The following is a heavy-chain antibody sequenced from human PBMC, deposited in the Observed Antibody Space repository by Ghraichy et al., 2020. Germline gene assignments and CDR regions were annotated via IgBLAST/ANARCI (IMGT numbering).Heavy chain of an antibody. CDR2: IRYDGSDK. Sequence: GGSLRLSCAASGFSFSDYVLHWVRQAPGKGLEWVAYIRYDGSDKYYLDAVKGRFTISRDNSKKTLYLQMNRLKPEDTAMYYCAKGSEGIIGNVWGQGTLVTVSS. J-gene: IGHJ4*02. V-gene: IGHV3-30*02. CDR3: AKGSEGIIGNV. D-gene: IGHD1-20*01. CDR1: GFSFSDYV.